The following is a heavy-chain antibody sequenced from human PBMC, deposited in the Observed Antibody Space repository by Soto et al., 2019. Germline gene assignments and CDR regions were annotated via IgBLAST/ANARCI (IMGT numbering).Heavy chain of an antibody. CDR3: ATDHPSGSYLNWFDP. J-gene: IGHJ5*02. CDR2: FDPEDGET. Sequence: ASVKVSCKVSGYTLTELSMHWVRQAPGKGLEWMGGFDPEDGETIYAQKFQGRVTMTEDTSTDTAYMELSSLRSEDTAVYYCATDHPSGSYLNWFDPWGQGTLVTVSS. D-gene: IGHD1-26*01. V-gene: IGHV1-24*01. CDR1: GYTLTELS.